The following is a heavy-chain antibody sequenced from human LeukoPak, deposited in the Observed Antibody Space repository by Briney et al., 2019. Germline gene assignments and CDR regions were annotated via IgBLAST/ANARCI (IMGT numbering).Heavy chain of an antibody. CDR2: IYYSGST. CDR3: ASRGRYYYDSSGFYYFDY. V-gene: IGHV4-31*03. CDR1: GGSISSGGYY. Sequence: SETLSLTCTASGGSISSGGYYWSWIRQHPGKGLEWIGYIYYSGSTYYNPSLKSRVTISVDTSKNQFSLKLSSVTAADTAVYYSASRGRYYYDSSGFYYFDYWGQGTLVTVSS. D-gene: IGHD3-22*01. J-gene: IGHJ4*02.